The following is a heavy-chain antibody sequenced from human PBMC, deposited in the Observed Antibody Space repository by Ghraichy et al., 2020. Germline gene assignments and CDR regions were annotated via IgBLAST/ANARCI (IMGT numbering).Heavy chain of an antibody. D-gene: IGHD6-6*01. CDR1: GFTFSSYA. CDR3: AKASSSFLDYFDY. CDR2: ISGSGGST. J-gene: IGHJ4*02. Sequence: GGSLRLSCAVSGFTFSSYAMNWVRQAPGKGLEWVSGISGSGGSTYYADSVKGRFTISRDISKNTLYLQMHSLRAEDTAVYFCAKASSSFLDYFDYWGQGTRVTVSS. V-gene: IGHV3-23*01.